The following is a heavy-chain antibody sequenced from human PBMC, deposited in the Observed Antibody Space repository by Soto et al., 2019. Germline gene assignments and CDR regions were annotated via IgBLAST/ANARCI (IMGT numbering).Heavy chain of an antibody. CDR3: ARHVSRGRADEKTGYYGSGMSYYYMDV. Sequence: QLQLQESGPGLVKPSETLSLTCTVSGGSISSSSYYWGWIRQPPGKGLEWIGSIYYSGSTYYNPSLKSRVTISVDTSKNQFSLKLSSVTAADTAVYYCARHVSRGRADEKTGYYGSGMSYYYMDVWGKGTTVTVSS. V-gene: IGHV4-39*01. CDR2: IYYSGST. J-gene: IGHJ6*03. CDR1: GGSISSSSYY. D-gene: IGHD3-10*01.